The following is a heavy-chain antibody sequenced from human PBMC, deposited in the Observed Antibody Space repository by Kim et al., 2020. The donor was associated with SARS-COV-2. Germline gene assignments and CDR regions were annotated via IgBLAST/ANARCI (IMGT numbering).Heavy chain of an antibody. Sequence: YNPALKSRVTISVYTSKNQSSLKLSSVTAADTAVYYWASEVLVVAALDYWGQGTLVTVSS. CDR3: ASEVLVVAALDY. V-gene: IGHV4-39*01. D-gene: IGHD2-15*01. J-gene: IGHJ4*02.